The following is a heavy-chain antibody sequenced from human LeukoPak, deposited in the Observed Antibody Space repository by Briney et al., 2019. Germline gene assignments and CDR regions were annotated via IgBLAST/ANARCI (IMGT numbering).Heavy chain of an antibody. CDR3: ARESGYCSGGSCYYYGMDV. D-gene: IGHD2-15*01. J-gene: IGHJ6*02. V-gene: IGHV3-7*01. CDR1: GFTFSSYW. Sequence: GRSLRLSCAASGFTFSSYWMSWVRQAPGKGLEWVANIKQDGSEKCYVDSVKGRFTISRDNAKNSLYLQMNSLRAEDTAVYYCARESGYCSGGSCYYYGMDVWGQGTTVTVSS. CDR2: IKQDGSEK.